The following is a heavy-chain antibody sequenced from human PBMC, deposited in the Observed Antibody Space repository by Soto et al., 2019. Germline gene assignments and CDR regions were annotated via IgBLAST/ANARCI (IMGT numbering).Heavy chain of an antibody. V-gene: IGHV3-53*01. CDR2: IYSGGST. J-gene: IGHJ4*02. CDR1: GFTVSSNY. Sequence: EVQLVESGGGLIQPGGSLRLSCAASGFTVSSNYMSWVRQAPGKGLEWVSVIYSGGSTYYADSVKGRFTISRDNSKHTLYLKMNSLRAEDTAVYYCAREGDYGGNSGSRWGQGTLVTVSS. D-gene: IGHD4-17*01. CDR3: AREGDYGGNSGSR.